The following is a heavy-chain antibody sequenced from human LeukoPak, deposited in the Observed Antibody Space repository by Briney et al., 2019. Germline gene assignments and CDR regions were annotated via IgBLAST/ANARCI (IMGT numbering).Heavy chain of an antibody. D-gene: IGHD3-10*01. CDR2: IRYDGSNK. CDR1: GFTFSSYG. CDR3: GWDGSGSYTVDY. V-gene: IGHV3-30*02. Sequence: PGGSLRLSCAASGFTFSSYGMHWVRRAPGKGLEWVAFIRYDGSNKYYADSVKGRFTISRDNSKNTLYLQMNSLRAEDTAVYYCGWDGSGSYTVDYWGQGTLVTVSS. J-gene: IGHJ4*02.